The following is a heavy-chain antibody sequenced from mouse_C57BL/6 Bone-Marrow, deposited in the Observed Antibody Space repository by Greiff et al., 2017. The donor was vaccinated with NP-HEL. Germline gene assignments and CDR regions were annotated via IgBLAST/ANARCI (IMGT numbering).Heavy chain of an antibody. J-gene: IGHJ2*01. Sequence: EVQLQESGGDLAKPGGSLKLSCAASGFTFTSYGMSWVRQTPDKRLEWVATISSGGSYTYYPDSVKGRFTISRDNAKNTLYLQMSSLKSEDTAMYYCARHLDSSDYWGQGTTLTVSS. CDR2: ISSGGSYT. V-gene: IGHV5-6*01. CDR3: ARHLDSSDY. CDR1: GFTFTSYG. D-gene: IGHD3-2*02.